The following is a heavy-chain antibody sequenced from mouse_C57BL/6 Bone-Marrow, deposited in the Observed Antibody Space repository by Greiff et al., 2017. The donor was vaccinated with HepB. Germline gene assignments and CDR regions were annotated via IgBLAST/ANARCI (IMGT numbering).Heavy chain of an antibody. Sequence: VKLVESGAELARPGASVKLSSKASGYTFTSYGISWVKQRTGQGLEWIGEIYPRSGNTYYNEKFKGKATLTADKSSSTAYMELRSLTSEDSAVYFCARRIYYYGSGGYFDVWGTGTTVTVSS. CDR1: GYTFTSYG. CDR3: ARRIYYYGSGGYFDV. V-gene: IGHV1-81*01. J-gene: IGHJ1*03. CDR2: IYPRSGNT. D-gene: IGHD1-1*01.